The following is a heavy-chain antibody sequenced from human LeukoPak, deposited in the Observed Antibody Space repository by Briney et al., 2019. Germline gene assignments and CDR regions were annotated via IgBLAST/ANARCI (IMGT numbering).Heavy chain of an antibody. J-gene: IGHJ4*02. CDR1: GFTFSSYG. D-gene: IGHD3-10*01. CDR2: IRGTGTST. Sequence: GGTLRLSCAASGFTFSSYGMSWVRQAPGKGLEWVSAIRGTGTSTYYADSVKGRFTISRDNSKNTLYLQMNSLRAEDTAVYYCAKVTYGSGTYGAFDYWGQGTLVTVSS. CDR3: AKVTYGSGTYGAFDY. V-gene: IGHV3-23*01.